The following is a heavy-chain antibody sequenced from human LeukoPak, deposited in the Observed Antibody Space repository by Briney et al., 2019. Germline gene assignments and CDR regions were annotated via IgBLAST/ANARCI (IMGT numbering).Heavy chain of an antibody. V-gene: IGHV3-21*01. CDR2: ITSSNNYI. J-gene: IGHJ6*03. Sequence: GGSLRLSCAASGFTFGSYGMHWVRQAPGKGLEWVSSITSSNNYIYYGDSVKGRFTISRDDAKNSLFLQMNSLRAEDTATYYCARGEFGDYYYFYMDVWGKGTTATVSS. CDR1: GFTFGSYG. CDR3: ARGEFGDYYYFYMDV. D-gene: IGHD2/OR15-2a*01.